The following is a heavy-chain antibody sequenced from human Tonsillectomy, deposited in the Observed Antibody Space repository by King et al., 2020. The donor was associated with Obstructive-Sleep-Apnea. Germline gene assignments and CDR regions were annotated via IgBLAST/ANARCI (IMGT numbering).Heavy chain of an antibody. CDR2: IIPILGIA. J-gene: IGHJ2*01. V-gene: IGHV1-69*10. CDR3: ARVPNGDYWYFDL. Sequence: QLVQSGAEVKKPGSSVKVSCKASGGTFSSYAISWVRQAPGQGLEWMGGIIPILGIANYAQKFQGRVTITADKPTSTAYMELSSLRSEDTAVYYCARVPNGDYWYFDLWGRGTLVTVSS. CDR1: GGTFSSYA. D-gene: IGHD4-17*01.